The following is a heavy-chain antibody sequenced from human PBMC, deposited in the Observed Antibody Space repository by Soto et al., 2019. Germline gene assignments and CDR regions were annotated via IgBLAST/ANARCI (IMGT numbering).Heavy chain of an antibody. J-gene: IGHJ4*02. CDR2: IISIFGTA. Sequence: QVQLVHSGAEVKKPGSSVKVSCKASGDTFSSYAINWVRQAPGQGLEWMGGIISIFGTANYALKFQGRVTMTADESTRTAYMELSSLRSEDTAVYYWARLDYGGNFRIFDYWGQGTLVTVSS. V-gene: IGHV1-69*12. D-gene: IGHD4-17*01. CDR3: ARLDYGGNFRIFDY. CDR1: GDTFSSYA.